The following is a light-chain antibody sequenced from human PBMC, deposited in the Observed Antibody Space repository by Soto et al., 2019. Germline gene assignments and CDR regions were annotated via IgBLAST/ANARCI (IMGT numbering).Light chain of an antibody. CDR2: EVT. V-gene: IGLV2-8*01. Sequence: QSVLTQPPSASGSLGQSVTISCTGTSSDVGGYNYVSWHQQHPGKAPKLMIYEVTKRPSGVPDRFSGSKSANTASLTVSGLPAEYEADCYCSSFASGGHPVLFGRGTTLTVL. J-gene: IGLJ2*01. CDR3: SSFASGGHPVL. CDR1: SSDVGGYNY.